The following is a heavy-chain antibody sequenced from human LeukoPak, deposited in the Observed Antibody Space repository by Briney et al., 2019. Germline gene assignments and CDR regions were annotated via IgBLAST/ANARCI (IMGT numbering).Heavy chain of an antibody. CDR1: GFTFMSYT. J-gene: IGHJ5*02. Sequence: PGGSLRLSCAASGFTFMSYTMHWVRQAPGKGLEWVSSINPTGKDIYYADSVKGRFTISRDNSKNTLYLQMNSLRAEDTAVYYCAKEGYCSSTSCYSAWGQGTLVTVSS. CDR3: AKEGYCSSTSCYSA. D-gene: IGHD2-2*01. CDR2: INPTGKDI. V-gene: IGHV3-21*04.